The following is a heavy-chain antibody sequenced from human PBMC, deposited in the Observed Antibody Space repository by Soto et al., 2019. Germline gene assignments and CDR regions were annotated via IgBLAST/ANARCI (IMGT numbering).Heavy chain of an antibody. J-gene: IGHJ4*02. Sequence: GASVKVSCKASGYTFTSYGISWVRQAPGQGLEWMGWINAYNGNTNYAQKLQGRVTMTTDTSTSTAYMELRSLRSDDTAVYYCARDLRIAAAGTFDYWGQGTLVTVSS. CDR3: ARDLRIAAAGTFDY. CDR1: GYTFTSYG. V-gene: IGHV1-18*04. D-gene: IGHD6-13*01. CDR2: INAYNGNT.